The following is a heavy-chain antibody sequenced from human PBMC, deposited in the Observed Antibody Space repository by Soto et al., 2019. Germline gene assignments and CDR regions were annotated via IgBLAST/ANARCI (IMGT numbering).Heavy chain of an antibody. D-gene: IGHD2-2*02. CDR2: IYYSGST. V-gene: IGHV4-31*03. CDR1: GGSISSGGYY. Sequence: PSETLSLTCTVSGGSISSGGYYWSWIRQHPGKGLEWIGYIYYSGSTYYNPSLKSRVTISVDTSKNKFSLKLSSVTAADTAVYYCATLPPRIEVRLLPIPTWGQGILVTVSS. CDR3: ATLPPRIEVRLLPIPT. J-gene: IGHJ4*02.